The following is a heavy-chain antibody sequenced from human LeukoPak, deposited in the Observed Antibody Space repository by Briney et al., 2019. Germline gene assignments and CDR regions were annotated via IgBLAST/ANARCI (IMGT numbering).Heavy chain of an antibody. CDR3: AKGATPWGFGENFDY. D-gene: IGHD3-10*01. V-gene: IGHV3-43*02. CDR2: ISGDGGST. J-gene: IGHJ4*02. Sequence: QPGGSLRLSCAASGFTFDDYAMHWVRQAPGKGLEWVSRISGDGGSTYYADSVKGRFTISRDNSKNSLYLQMNSLRTEDTALYYCAKGATPWGFGENFDYWGQGTLVTVSS. CDR1: GFTFDDYA.